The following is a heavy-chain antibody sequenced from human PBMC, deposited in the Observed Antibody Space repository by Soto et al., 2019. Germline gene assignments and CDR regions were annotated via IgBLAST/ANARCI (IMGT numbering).Heavy chain of an antibody. J-gene: IGHJ4*02. CDR2: IIPILGIA. Sequence: QVQLVQSGAEVKKPGSSVKVSCKASGGTFSSYTISWVRQAPGQGLEWMGRIIPILGIANYAQKFQGRVTITADKSTNTAYMELSSLRSEDTAVYYCARDLPLGYCSSTSCLGYWGQGTLVTVSS. V-gene: IGHV1-69*08. CDR3: ARDLPLGYCSSTSCLGY. D-gene: IGHD2-2*01. CDR1: GGTFSSYT.